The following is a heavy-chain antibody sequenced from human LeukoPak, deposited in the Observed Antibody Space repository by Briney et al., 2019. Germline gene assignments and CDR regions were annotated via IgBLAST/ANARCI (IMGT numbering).Heavy chain of an antibody. Sequence: SETLSLTCTVSGYSISSGYYWGWIRQPPGKGLEWIGSIYHSGSTYYNPSLKSRVTISVDTSKNQFSLKLSSVTAADTAVYYCARDREQGSPQGGLYGSGSYDYYYGMDVWGQGTTVTVSS. CDR3: ARDREQGSPQGGLYGSGSYDYYYGMDV. CDR1: GYSISSGYY. CDR2: IYHSGST. J-gene: IGHJ6*02. D-gene: IGHD3-10*01. V-gene: IGHV4-38-2*02.